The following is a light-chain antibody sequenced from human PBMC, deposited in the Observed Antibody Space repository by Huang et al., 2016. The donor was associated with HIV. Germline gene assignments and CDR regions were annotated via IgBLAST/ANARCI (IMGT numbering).Light chain of an antibody. CDR3: QDRYNWPRFT. V-gene: IGKV3-11*01. J-gene: IGKJ3*01. CDR2: DAS. Sequence: EIMLTQSPATLSLSPGKRATLSCRASQSVGTYLAWYQQQPGQAPSLLIYDASFRATGSPVRFSGSGSETNFALTISRLGPEDFAVYYCQDRYNWPRFTFGPGTKVDIK. CDR1: QSVGTY.